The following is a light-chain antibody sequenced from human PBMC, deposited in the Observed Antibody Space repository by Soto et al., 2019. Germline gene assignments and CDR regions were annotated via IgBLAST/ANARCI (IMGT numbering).Light chain of an antibody. V-gene: IGKV3-20*01. CDR3: QHYGTTPWM. J-gene: IGKJ1*01. CDR1: ETFCSGC. Sequence: DTVLTQSPATVSLSPGESVTLSCRASETFCSGCLAWYQQKPGQSPRLLIYGASSRATGIPDRFSGSGSGTDFTLTISRMEREEFAVYYCQHYGTTPWMLGPGTKVGIK. CDR2: GAS.